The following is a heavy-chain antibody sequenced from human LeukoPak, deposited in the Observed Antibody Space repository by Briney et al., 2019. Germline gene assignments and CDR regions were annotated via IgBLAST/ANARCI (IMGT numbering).Heavy chain of an antibody. Sequence: GGSLRLSCAASGFTFSSYWMSWVRQAPGKGLEWVSYISSSNTIYYADSVKGRFTISRDNAKNTLYLQMNSLRAEDTAVYYCARDRGLGYYDFWSGYRDAFDIWGQGTMVTVSS. CDR3: ARDRGLGYYDFWSGYRDAFDI. CDR1: GFTFSSYW. J-gene: IGHJ3*02. CDR2: ISSSNTI. D-gene: IGHD3-3*01. V-gene: IGHV3-69-1*01.